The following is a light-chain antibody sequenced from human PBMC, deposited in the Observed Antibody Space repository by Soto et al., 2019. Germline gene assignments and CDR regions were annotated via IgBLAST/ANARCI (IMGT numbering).Light chain of an antibody. V-gene: IGKV3-15*01. CDR1: QSVSSN. J-gene: IGKJ4*01. CDR3: EQYNNWIALT. Sequence: EIVMTQSPATLSVSPGERATLSCRASQSVSSNLAWYQQKPAQAPRLLIYGASTRATGIPARFSGSGSGTEFPLSISILHFEDFAVYYCEQYNNWIALTFGGGPKVDIK. CDR2: GAS.